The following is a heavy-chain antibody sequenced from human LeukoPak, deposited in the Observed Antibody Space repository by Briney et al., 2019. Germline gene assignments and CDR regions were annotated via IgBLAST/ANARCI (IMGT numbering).Heavy chain of an antibody. CDR3: ARVWYYYDSSGYLVPRYYFDY. D-gene: IGHD3-22*01. CDR2: TYYRSKWYN. J-gene: IGHJ4*02. CDR1: GDSVSSNSAA. V-gene: IGHV6-1*01. Sequence: SQTLSLTCAISGDSVSSNSAAWNWIRQSPSRGLELLGRTYYRSKWYNDYAVSMNSRITINPDTSKNQFSLQLNSVTPEDTAVYYCARVWYYYDSSGYLVPRYYFDYWGQGTLVTVSS.